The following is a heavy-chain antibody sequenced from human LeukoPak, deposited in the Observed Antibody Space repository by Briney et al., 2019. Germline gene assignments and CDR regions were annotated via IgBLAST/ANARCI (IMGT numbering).Heavy chain of an antibody. Sequence: SETLSLTCTVSGGSISSYYWSWIRQPPGKGLEWIGYIYYSGSTNYNPSLKSRVTISVDTSKNQFSLKLSSVTAADTAVYYCARAPYGDYVFYWGQGTLVTVSS. CDR3: ARAPYGDYVFY. CDR1: GGSISSYY. V-gene: IGHV4-59*08. D-gene: IGHD4-17*01. CDR2: IYYSGST. J-gene: IGHJ4*02.